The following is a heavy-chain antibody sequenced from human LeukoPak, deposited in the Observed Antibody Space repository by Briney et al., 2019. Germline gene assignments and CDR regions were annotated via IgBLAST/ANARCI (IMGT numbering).Heavy chain of an antibody. CDR3: AKWNSDSYAFDY. V-gene: IGHV4-59*08. Sequence: SETLSLTCTVSGGSISSYYWNWIRQPPGKALEWIGCIHYSGSTNHNPSLDSRVTMSVGTSKNQFSLKLTSVTAADTAVYYCAKWNSDSYAFDYWGRGTLVIFSS. CDR2: IHYSGST. D-gene: IGHD1/OR15-1a*01. CDR1: GGSISSYY. J-gene: IGHJ4*02.